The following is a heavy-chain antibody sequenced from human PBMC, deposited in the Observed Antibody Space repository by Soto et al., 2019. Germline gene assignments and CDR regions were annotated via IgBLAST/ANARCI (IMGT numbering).Heavy chain of an antibody. J-gene: IGHJ5*02. CDR3: ARALSPYITGTTNGFDP. Sequence: GASVKVSCKASGGTFSSYTISWVRQAPGQGLEWMGRIIPILGIANYAQKFQGRVTITADKSTSTAYMELSSLRSEDTAVYYCARALSPYITGTTNGFDPWGQGTLVTVSS. CDR2: IIPILGIA. D-gene: IGHD1-7*01. CDR1: GGTFSSYT. V-gene: IGHV1-69*02.